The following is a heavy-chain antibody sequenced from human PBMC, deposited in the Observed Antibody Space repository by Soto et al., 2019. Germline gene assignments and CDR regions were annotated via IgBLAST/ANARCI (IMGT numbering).Heavy chain of an antibody. D-gene: IGHD2-8*02. J-gene: IGHJ3*02. CDR1: GFIFSTYG. Sequence: QVQLVESGGGVVQPRRSLRLSCAASGFIFSTYGMHWVRQAPGKGLEWVAVISYDGSNQYYEDSVKGRFTISRDNSKNTLYLQMNSLRVEDTAVYYCAKSWSGSHGAFDMWGQGTMVTVSA. CDR3: AKSWSGSHGAFDM. CDR2: ISYDGSNQ. V-gene: IGHV3-30*18.